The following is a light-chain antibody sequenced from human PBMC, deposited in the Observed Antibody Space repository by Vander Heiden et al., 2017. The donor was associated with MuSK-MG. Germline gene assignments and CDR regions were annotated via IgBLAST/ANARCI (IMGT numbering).Light chain of an antibody. J-gene: IGKJ1*01. CDR3: QQYNNWPPWT. Sequence: IVITQCQATLSVSPRVRAILTCRASQSVSSNLAWYQQKPGQAPRLLIYGASTRTTGIPARFSGSGSGTEFTLTISSLQSEDFAVYYCQQYNNWPPWTFGQGTKVEIK. CDR2: GAS. V-gene: IGKV3-15*01. CDR1: QSVSSN.